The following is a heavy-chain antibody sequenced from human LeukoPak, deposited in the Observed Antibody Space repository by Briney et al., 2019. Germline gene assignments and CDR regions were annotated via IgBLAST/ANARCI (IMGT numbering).Heavy chain of an antibody. CDR2: IIPICGTA. CDR1: GGTFSSYA. CDR3: ARESVTFSSGWSFDY. Sequence: SVKVSCKASGGTFSSYAISWVRQAPGQGLEWMGGIIPICGTANCAQKFQGRVTITADGSTSTAYMELGSLRSEDTAVYYCARESVTFSSGWSFDYWGQGTLVTVSS. J-gene: IGHJ4*02. D-gene: IGHD6-19*01. V-gene: IGHV1-69*13.